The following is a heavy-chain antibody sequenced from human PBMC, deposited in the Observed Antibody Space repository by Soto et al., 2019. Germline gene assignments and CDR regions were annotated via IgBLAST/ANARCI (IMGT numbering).Heavy chain of an antibody. CDR3: ARSSQSTVNTFDY. CDR2: IYYSGST. Sequence: TSETLSLTCTVSGGSISSSSYYWGWIRQPPGKGLEWIGSIYYSGSTYYNPSLKSRVTISVDTSKNQFSLKLSSVTAADTAVYYCARSSQSTVNTFDYWGQGTLVTVS. CDR1: GGSISSSSYY. V-gene: IGHV4-39*01. J-gene: IGHJ4*02. D-gene: IGHD4-17*01.